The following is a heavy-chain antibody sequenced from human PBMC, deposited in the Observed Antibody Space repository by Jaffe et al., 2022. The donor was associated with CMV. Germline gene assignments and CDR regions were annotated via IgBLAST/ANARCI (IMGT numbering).Heavy chain of an antibody. Sequence: EVQLVESGGGLIQPGRSLRLSCAASGFTFDDFAMHWVRQAPGKGLEWVSSISWNSGNIGYADSVKGRFTISRDNAKKSLDLQMTSLRAEDTALYYCAKDSGPGEVDLDYFDSWGQGTLVTVSS. V-gene: IGHV3-9*01. CDR2: ISWNSGNI. CDR1: GFTFDDFA. D-gene: IGHD7-27*01. CDR3: AKDSGPGEVDLDYFDS. J-gene: IGHJ4*02.